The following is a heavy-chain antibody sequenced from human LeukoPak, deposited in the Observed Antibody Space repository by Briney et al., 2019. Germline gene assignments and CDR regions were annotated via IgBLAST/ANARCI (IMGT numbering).Heavy chain of an antibody. D-gene: IGHD3-10*01. Sequence: PSETLSLTCAVSGYSITNGYYWGWIRQSPGKGLEWLGSVSPSGSTDSNPSLKSRLTISLDTSKNQISLMLSSVTAADTAVYYCAGYFGGWHFQHWGQGTLVTVSS. CDR2: VSPSGST. CDR1: GYSITNGYY. V-gene: IGHV4-38-2*01. CDR3: AGYFGGWHFQH. J-gene: IGHJ1*01.